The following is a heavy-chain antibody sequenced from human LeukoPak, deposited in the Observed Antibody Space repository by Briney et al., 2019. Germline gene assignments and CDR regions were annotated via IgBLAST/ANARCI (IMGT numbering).Heavy chain of an antibody. CDR2: ISYDGSNN. D-gene: IGHD5-18*01. Sequence: GRSLRLSCAASGFTFSSYAMHWVRQAPGKGLEWVAVISYDGSNNYYADSVKGRFTISRDNSKNTLYLQMNSLRAEDTAVYYCARDQVDTASFYYFDYWGQGTLVTVSS. CDR3: ARDQVDTASFYYFDY. J-gene: IGHJ4*02. CDR1: GFTFSSYA. V-gene: IGHV3-30-3*01.